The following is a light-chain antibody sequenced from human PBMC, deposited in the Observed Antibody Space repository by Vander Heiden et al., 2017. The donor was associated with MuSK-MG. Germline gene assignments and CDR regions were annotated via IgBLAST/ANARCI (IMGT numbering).Light chain of an antibody. J-gene: IGLJ1*01. V-gene: IGLV2-14*01. CDR2: DVS. CDR3: SSYTSSSTPHV. CDR1: SSDVGGYYY. Sequence: QSALTQPASVSASPGQSITIPCTGTSSDVGGYYYVPWYQQHPGKAPKLRIYDVSNRPSGASNRFSGSKSGNTASLTISRLQAEDEADYYCSSYTSSSTPHVFGTGTKVTV.